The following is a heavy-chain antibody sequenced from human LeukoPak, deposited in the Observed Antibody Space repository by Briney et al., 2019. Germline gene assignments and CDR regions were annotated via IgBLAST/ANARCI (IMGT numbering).Heavy chain of an antibody. CDR3: ARGPGSSGYGY. CDR2: IYSGGST. V-gene: IGHV3-66*01. D-gene: IGHD3-22*01. CDR1: GFTFNTYG. J-gene: IGHJ4*02. Sequence: GGSLRLSCAASGFTFNTYGMSWVRQAPGKGLEWVSVIYSGGSTYYADSVKGRFTISRDNSKNTLYLQMNSLRAEDTAVYYCARGPGSSGYGYWGQGTLVTVSS.